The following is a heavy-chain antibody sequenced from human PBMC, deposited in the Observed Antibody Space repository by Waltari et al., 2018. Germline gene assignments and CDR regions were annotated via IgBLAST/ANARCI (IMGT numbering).Heavy chain of an antibody. Sequence: VRLVESGGTLVRPGGSLRRTCAASGTNFNTYWMSWVRQAPGKGLEWVANINEDGGQKNYVDSVKGRFTISRDNTENSLYLQMNSLGGDDTAVYYCARGVGSGQGVVHWGQGTLITVSS. V-gene: IGHV3-7*01. D-gene: IGHD1-26*01. CDR3: ARGVGSGQGVVH. CDR1: GTNFNTYW. CDR2: INEDGGQK. J-gene: IGHJ4*02.